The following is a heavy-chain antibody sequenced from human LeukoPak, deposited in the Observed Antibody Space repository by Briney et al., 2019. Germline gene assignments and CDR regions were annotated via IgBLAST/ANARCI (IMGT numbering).Heavy chain of an antibody. V-gene: IGHV3-7*01. CDR3: ARQYSGSFLFFDF. Sequence: TGGSLRLSCAASGFSFSSHWMSWVRQTPGKGLEWVANIKEDGSEKKYADSLKGRFTISRDNAKNSLYLQMNGLRAEDTGVYFCARQYSGSFLFFDFWGQGTLVTVSS. CDR2: IKEDGSEK. J-gene: IGHJ4*02. D-gene: IGHD1-26*01. CDR1: GFSFSSHW.